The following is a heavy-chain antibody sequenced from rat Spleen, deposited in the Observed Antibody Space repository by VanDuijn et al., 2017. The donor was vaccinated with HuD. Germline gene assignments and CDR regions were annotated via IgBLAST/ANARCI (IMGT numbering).Heavy chain of an antibody. CDR1: GFTFNNYW. CDR3: ARRHYGYTDYFDY. V-gene: IGHV5-29*01. CDR2: ISYGDSSGHSGT. D-gene: IGHD1-9*01. J-gene: IGHJ2*01. Sequence: EVQLVESGGGLVQPGRSLKLSCAASGFTFNNYWMTWIRQAPTKGLEWVATISYGDSSGHSGTYYRDSVKGRFTISRDNAKSTLSLQMDSLRSEDTATYYCARRHYGYTDYFDYWGQGVMVTVSS.